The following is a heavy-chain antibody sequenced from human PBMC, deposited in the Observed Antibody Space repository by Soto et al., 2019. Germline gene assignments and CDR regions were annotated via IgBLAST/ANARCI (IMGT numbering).Heavy chain of an antibody. J-gene: IGHJ3*02. D-gene: IGHD3-3*01. V-gene: IGHV3-13*05. CDR1: GFTFSSYD. Sequence: LRLSCAASGFTFSSYDMHWVRQATGKGLEWVSAIGTAGDPYYPGSVKGRFTISRENAKNSLYLQMNSLRAGDTAVYYCARGSRTIFGVVTTDAFDIWGQGTMVTVSS. CDR2: IGTAGDP. CDR3: ARGSRTIFGVVTTDAFDI.